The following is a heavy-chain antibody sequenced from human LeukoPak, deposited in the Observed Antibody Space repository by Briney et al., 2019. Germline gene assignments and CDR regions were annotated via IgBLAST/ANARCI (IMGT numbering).Heavy chain of an antibody. CDR3: ARRYCSSTSCTLDY. CDR2: ISTSGTTK. D-gene: IGHD2-2*01. CDR1: GFTFSGYS. V-gene: IGHV3-48*04. Sequence: PGGSLRLSCAASGFTFSGYSMNWVRQAPGKGLEWVSYISTSGTTKYYADSVRGRFTISRDNAENSLYLQMNSLRAEDTAVYYCARRYCSSTSCTLDYWGQGTLVTVSS. J-gene: IGHJ4*02.